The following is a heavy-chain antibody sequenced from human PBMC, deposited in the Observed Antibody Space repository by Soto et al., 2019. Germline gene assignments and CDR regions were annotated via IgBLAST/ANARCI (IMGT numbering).Heavy chain of an antibody. CDR1: GFTFSSYA. CDR2: ISYDGST. Sequence: GGSLRLSCAASGFTFSSYAMHWVRQAPGKGLEWVAVISYDGSTYYADSVKGRFTISRDNSKSTLYLQMNSLRAEDTAVYYCAKVPRYCSGGSCYSGAFDIWGQGTMVTVSS. J-gene: IGHJ3*02. V-gene: IGHV3-30-3*01. D-gene: IGHD2-15*01. CDR3: AKVPRYCSGGSCYSGAFDI.